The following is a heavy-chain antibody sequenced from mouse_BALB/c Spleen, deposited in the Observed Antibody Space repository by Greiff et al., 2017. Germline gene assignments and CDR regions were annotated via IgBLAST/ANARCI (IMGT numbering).Heavy chain of an antibody. Sequence: QVQLQQSGAELARPGASVKLSCKASGYTFTSYWMQWVKQRPGQGLEWIGAIYPGDGDTRYTQKFKGKATLTADKSSSTAYMQLSSLASEDSAVYYCARDYYGSSLFDVWGAGTTVTVSS. V-gene: IGHV1-87*01. J-gene: IGHJ1*01. CDR3: ARDYYGSSLFDV. CDR1: GYTFTSYW. CDR2: IYPGDGDT. D-gene: IGHD1-1*01.